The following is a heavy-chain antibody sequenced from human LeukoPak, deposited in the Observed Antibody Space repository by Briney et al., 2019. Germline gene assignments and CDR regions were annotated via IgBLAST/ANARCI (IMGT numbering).Heavy chain of an antibody. V-gene: IGHV4-34*01. CDR2: INHSGST. CDR1: GGSSSGYY. Sequence: SETLSLTCAVYGGSSSGYYWSWIRQPPGKGLEWIGEINHSGSTNYNPSLKSRVTISVDTSKNQFSLKLSSVTAADTAVYYCARGCFSSGWYRRDYFDYWGQGTLVTVSS. D-gene: IGHD6-19*01. J-gene: IGHJ4*02. CDR3: ARGCFSSGWYRRDYFDY.